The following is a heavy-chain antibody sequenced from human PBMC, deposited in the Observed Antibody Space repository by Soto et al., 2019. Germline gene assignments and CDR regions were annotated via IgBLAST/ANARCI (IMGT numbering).Heavy chain of an antibody. D-gene: IGHD3-3*01. CDR2: IKSKTDGGTV. J-gene: IGHJ4*02. CDR3: TTWIWSGYSYFDY. Sequence: EVQLVESGGGLVKPGGSLGLSCAASGFTFSNAWMNWVRQAPGKGLEWVGRIKSKTDGGTVDYAAPVKGRFTISRDDSKNTLYLQMNTLKTEDTAVYYCTTWIWSGYSYFDYWGQGTLVTVSS. V-gene: IGHV3-15*07. CDR1: GFTFSNAW.